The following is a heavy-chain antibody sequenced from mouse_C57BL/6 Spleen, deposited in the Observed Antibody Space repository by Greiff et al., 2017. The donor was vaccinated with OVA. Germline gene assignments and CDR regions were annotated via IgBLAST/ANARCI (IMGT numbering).Heavy chain of an antibody. Sequence: QVQLQQPGAELVKPGASVKMSCKASGYTFTSYWITWVKQRPGQGLEWIGDIYPGSGSTNYNEKFKSKATLTVDTSSSTAYMQLSSLTSEDSAVYYCASGVYYGSSYDYFDYWGQGTTLTVSS. CDR1: GYTFTSYW. D-gene: IGHD1-1*01. CDR3: ASGVYYGSSYDYFDY. J-gene: IGHJ2*01. CDR2: IYPGSGST. V-gene: IGHV1-55*01.